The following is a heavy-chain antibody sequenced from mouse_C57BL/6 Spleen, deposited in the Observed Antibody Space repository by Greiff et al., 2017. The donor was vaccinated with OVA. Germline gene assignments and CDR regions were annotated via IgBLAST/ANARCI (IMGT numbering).Heavy chain of an antibody. CDR3: ASGRVYGSGFRAWFAD. CDR2: IDPSDSYT. V-gene: IGHV1-50*01. D-gene: IGHD1-1*01. Sequence: QVQLQQPGAELVKPGASVKLSCKASGYTFTSYWMQWVKQRPGQGLEWIGEIDPSDSYTKYNQKFKGKATLPVDKSSSAAYMQLSSLTYEDSAVYYCASGRVYGSGFRAWFADWGQGTLVTVSA. CDR1: GYTFTSYW. J-gene: IGHJ3*01.